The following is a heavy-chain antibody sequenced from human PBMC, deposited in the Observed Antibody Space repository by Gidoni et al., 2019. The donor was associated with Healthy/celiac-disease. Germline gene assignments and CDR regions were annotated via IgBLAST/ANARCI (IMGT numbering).Heavy chain of an antibody. CDR1: GLTFSSYS. CDR3: ARVGVIAARPRTEYYFDY. J-gene: IGHJ4*02. V-gene: IGHV3-48*01. Sequence: HHGGSLRLPCAASGLTFSSYSMKWVRQAPGKGLEWVAHISSSSSTIYYADAVKGRFTIYRDNAKNSLYLKMNRLRAEETAVYYCARVGVIAARPRTEYYFDYWGPGTLVNVSS. CDR2: ISSSSSTI. D-gene: IGHD6-6*01.